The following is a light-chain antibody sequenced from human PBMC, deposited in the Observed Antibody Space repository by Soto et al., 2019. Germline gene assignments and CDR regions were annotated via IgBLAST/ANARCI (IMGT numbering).Light chain of an antibody. Sequence: IVLTQSPATVSLSPGERVTLSCGASQSVSDTSIAWYQHKPGLAPRLLVYGASRRATGIPDRFTGSGSGTDFTLTSSRLEPEDFAVYYGHHYGRSLLYSFGQGTKVEIK. CDR2: GAS. J-gene: IGKJ2*03. CDR1: QSVSDTS. CDR3: HHYGRSLLYS. V-gene: IGKV3D-20*01.